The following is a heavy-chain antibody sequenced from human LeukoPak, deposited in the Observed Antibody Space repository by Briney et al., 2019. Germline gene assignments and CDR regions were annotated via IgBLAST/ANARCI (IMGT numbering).Heavy chain of an antibody. J-gene: IGHJ4*02. V-gene: IGHV3-23*01. CDR3: AKCVVVVADPSDY. D-gene: IGHD2-15*01. CDR2: ISGSAATI. Sequence: PGGSLRLSCAASGFTFSNYGMTWVRQAPGKGLEWVSSISGSAATISYADSVKGRFTISRDNSKNTLSLQMNSLRAEDTAIYYCAKCVVVVADPSDYWGQGTLVTVSS. CDR1: GFTFSNYG.